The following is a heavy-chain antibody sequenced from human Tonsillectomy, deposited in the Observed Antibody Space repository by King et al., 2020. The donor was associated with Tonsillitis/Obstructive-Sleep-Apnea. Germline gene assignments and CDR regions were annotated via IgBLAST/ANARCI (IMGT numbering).Heavy chain of an antibody. J-gene: IGHJ6*02. V-gene: IGHV3-30*18. CDR3: ANNPDVPAAKHNYYYYGMDV. Sequence: VQLVESGGGVVQPGRSLRLSCEASGFTFSNYGMHWVRQAPGKGLEWVAFISYDGNNKYYADSVKGRFTISRDNSKNTLYLQMNSLRAEDTAVYYCANNPDVPAAKHNYYYYGMDVWGQGTTVTVSS. D-gene: IGHD2-2*01. CDR1: GFTFSNYG. CDR2: ISYDGNNK.